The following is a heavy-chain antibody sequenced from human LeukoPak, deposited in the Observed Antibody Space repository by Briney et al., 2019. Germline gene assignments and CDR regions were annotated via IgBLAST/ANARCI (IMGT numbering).Heavy chain of an antibody. V-gene: IGHV3-15*01. Sequence: PGGSLRISCAASGFTFSTAWMSWVRQAPGKGLEWVGRIKSKNVGGTTEFTAPAKGRFTISRDDSKNTVYLQMNSLRTEDTAVYYCITEYYGSAMYWGQGALVTVSS. CDR1: GFTFSTAW. D-gene: IGHD3-10*01. J-gene: IGHJ4*02. CDR3: ITEYYGSAMY. CDR2: IKSKNVGGTT.